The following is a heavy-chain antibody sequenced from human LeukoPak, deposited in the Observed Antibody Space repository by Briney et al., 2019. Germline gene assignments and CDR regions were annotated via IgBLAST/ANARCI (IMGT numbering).Heavy chain of an antibody. V-gene: IGHV3-21*01. CDR1: GFTFSSYS. CDR2: ISSSSSYI. D-gene: IGHD3-22*01. Sequence: GGSLRLSCAASGFTFSSYSMNWVRQAPGKGLEWVSSISSSSSYIYYADSVKGRFTISRDNSKNTLYLQMNSLRAEDTAVYYCAKDPHYYDSSGYFRYWGQGTLVTVSS. J-gene: IGHJ4*02. CDR3: AKDPHYYDSSGYFRY.